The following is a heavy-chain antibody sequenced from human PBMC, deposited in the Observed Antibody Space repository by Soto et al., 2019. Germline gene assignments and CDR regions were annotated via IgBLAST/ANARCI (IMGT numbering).Heavy chain of an antibody. D-gene: IGHD2-2*01. CDR2: ISESGST. V-gene: IGHV3-23*01. CDR1: GFTFSTYA. Sequence: EVQLLESGGGLVQPGGSLRLSCTASGFTFSTYAMSWVRQAPGKGLEWVSTISESGSTYYADAVKGRFTISRDNFKNTLYLEMNSLRAEDTAVYYCAKDKGGRYCSRTSCLYSFDYWGQGTLVTVSS. J-gene: IGHJ4*02. CDR3: AKDKGGRYCSRTSCLYSFDY.